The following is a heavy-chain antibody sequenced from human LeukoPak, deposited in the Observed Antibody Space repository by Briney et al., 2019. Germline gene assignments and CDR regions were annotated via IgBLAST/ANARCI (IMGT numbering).Heavy chain of an antibody. J-gene: IGHJ5*02. CDR2: FYHNGGA. CDR1: GYSINNVYQ. V-gene: IGHV4-38-2*02. Sequence: SESLSLTRAVSGYSINNVYQWAWIGQSPGRGLEGIGGFYHNGGAHYDPSLRSRVVISVDSSNKQFYLRLSSVTVADRAVYYCARDPRWLTPDCTSTSCYESYCDPWGRGTLVTVSS. CDR3: ARDPRWLTPDCTSTSCYESYCDP. D-gene: IGHD2-2*01.